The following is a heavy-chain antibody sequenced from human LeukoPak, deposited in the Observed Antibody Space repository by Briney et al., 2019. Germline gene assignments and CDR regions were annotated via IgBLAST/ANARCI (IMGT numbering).Heavy chain of an antibody. Sequence: GGPLRLSCAASGFTFSSYGMHWVRQAPGKGLEWVAFIRYDGSNKYYADSVKGRFTISRDNSKNTLYLQMNSLRAEGTAVYYCAKADEYYDYVWGSYRPHKFDYWGQGTLVTVSS. CDR1: GFTFSSYG. D-gene: IGHD3-16*02. J-gene: IGHJ4*02. CDR2: IRYDGSNK. CDR3: AKADEYYDYVWGSYRPHKFDY. V-gene: IGHV3-30*02.